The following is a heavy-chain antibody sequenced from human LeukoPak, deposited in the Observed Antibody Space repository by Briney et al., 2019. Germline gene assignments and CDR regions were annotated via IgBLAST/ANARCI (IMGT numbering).Heavy chain of an antibody. Sequence: PGGSLRLSCAASGFTFSSYSMNWVRQAPGKGLVWVSSISSSSSYIYYADSVKGRFTISRDNAKNSLYLQMNSLRAEDTAVYYCARDRGYSYGLFDYWGQGTLVTVSS. CDR1: GFTFSSYS. CDR2: ISSSSSYI. V-gene: IGHV3-21*01. CDR3: ARDRGYSYGLFDY. J-gene: IGHJ4*02. D-gene: IGHD5-18*01.